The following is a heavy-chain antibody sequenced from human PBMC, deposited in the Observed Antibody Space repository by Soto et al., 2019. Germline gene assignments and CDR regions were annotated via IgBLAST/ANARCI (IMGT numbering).Heavy chain of an antibody. CDR2: IDPSGRTT. D-gene: IGHD1-26*01. J-gene: IGHJ4*01. CDR1: GYTLTTYY. CDR3: ATNVGSTVGPDFDF. Sequence: ASVKVSCKASGYTLTTYYIHWVRQAPGQGLEWMGIIDPSGRTTNYAQKFQDRVTMTRDTSTNTVYMQMSGLRFEDTAMYYCATNVGSTVGPDFDFWG. V-gene: IGHV1-46*01.